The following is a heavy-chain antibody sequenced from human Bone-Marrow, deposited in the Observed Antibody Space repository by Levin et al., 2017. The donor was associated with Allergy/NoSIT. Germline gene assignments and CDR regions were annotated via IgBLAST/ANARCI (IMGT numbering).Heavy chain of an antibody. J-gene: IGHJ3*02. CDR2: ISSSSSYI. D-gene: IGHD3-3*01. Sequence: GESLKISCAASGFTFSSYSMNWVRQAPGKGLEWVSSISSSSSYIYYADSVKGRFTISRDNAKNSLYLQMNSLRAEDTAVYYCARIAIFGVVIMNHDAFDIWGQGTMVTVSS. V-gene: IGHV3-21*01. CDR1: GFTFSSYS. CDR3: ARIAIFGVVIMNHDAFDI.